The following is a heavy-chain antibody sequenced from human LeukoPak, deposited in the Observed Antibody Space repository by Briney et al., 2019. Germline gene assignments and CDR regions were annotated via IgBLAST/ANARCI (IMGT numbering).Heavy chain of an antibody. CDR1: GFNFSIYS. D-gene: IGHD5-18*01. CDR2: ISVRGGDI. J-gene: IGHJ4*02. Sequence: GGSLRLSCAASGFNFSIYSMNWVRQAPGKGLEWVSYISVRGGDIYYADSVKGRFTVSRDNAKNSLYLQMHTLRDEDTAVYYCARDKGRGYSYGWDYWGQGTLVTVSS. CDR3: ARDKGRGYSYGWDY. V-gene: IGHV3-48*02.